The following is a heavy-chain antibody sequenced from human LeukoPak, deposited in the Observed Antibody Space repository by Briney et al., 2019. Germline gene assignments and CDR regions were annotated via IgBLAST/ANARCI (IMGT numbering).Heavy chain of an antibody. CDR1: GYSISSGYY. V-gene: IGHV4-38-2*02. J-gene: IGHJ3*02. D-gene: IGHD3-16*01. Sequence: KPSETLSLTCTVSGYSISSGYYWGWIRQPPGKGLEWIGSIYHRGGTYYNSALKSRGTISVDTSKNQCSLKLSSVTAADTDVYYCATGAYVWGAFDIWRQGTMVTVSS. CDR3: ATGAYVWGAFDI. CDR2: IYHRGGT.